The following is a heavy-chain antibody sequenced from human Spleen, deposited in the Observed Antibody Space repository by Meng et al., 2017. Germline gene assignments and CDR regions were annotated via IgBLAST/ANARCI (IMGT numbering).Heavy chain of an antibody. CDR1: GGYFSDYY. J-gene: IGHJ4*02. Sequence: QLQLPQWGAGLFKPSETLSLTCVVSGGYFSDYYWSWIRQPPGKGLEWIGEINHSGSTNYNPSLESRATISVDTSQNNLSLKLSSVTAADSAVYYCARGPTTMAHDFDYWGQGTLVTVSS. CDR3: ARGPTTMAHDFDY. V-gene: IGHV4-34*01. CDR2: INHSGST. D-gene: IGHD4-11*01.